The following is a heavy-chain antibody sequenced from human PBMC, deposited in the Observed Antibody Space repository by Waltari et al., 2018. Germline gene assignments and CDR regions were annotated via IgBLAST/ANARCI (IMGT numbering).Heavy chain of an antibody. D-gene: IGHD3-22*01. V-gene: IGHV3-30*18. CDR3: AKPPLDSSGYYFSY. CDR2: ISYDGSNE. J-gene: IGHJ4*02. Sequence: QVQLVESGGGVVKPGRSLRLACAASGFTLSSYVMHWVRQAPGKGLEWVAVISYDGSNEYYADSVKGRFTISRDNSKNTLYLQMNSLRAEDTAVYYCAKPPLDSSGYYFSYWGQGTLVTVSS. CDR1: GFTLSSYV.